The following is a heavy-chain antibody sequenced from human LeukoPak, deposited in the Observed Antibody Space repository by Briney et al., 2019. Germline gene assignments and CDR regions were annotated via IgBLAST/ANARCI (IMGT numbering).Heavy chain of an antibody. V-gene: IGHV1-2*02. CDR3: ARGINDYGDYGSV. CDR2: INPNSGGT. Sequence: GASVKVSCKASGYTFTSYGISWVRQAPGQGLEWMGWINPNSGGTNYAQKFQGRVTMTRDTSISTAYMELSRLRSDDTAVYYCARGINDYGDYGSVWGQGTLVTVSS. D-gene: IGHD4-17*01. J-gene: IGHJ4*02. CDR1: GYTFTSYG.